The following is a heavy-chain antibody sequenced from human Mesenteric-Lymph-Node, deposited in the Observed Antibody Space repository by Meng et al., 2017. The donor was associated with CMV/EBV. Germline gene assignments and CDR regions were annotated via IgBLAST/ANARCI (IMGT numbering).Heavy chain of an antibody. CDR2: IYYSGST. CDR1: GGSISSSSYY. CDR3: ARDNKYYFDY. D-gene: IGHD1/OR15-1a*01. V-gene: IGHV4-39*07. Sequence: GSLRLSCTVSGGSISSSSYYWGWIRQPPGKGLEWIGSIYYSGSTYYNPSLKSRVTISVDTSKNQFSLKLSSVTAADTAVYYCARDNKYYFDYWGQGTLVTVSS. J-gene: IGHJ4*02.